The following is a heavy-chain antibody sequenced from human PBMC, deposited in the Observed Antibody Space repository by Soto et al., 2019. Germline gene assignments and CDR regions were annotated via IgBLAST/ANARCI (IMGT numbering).Heavy chain of an antibody. CDR3: AREGWYDFWSGYLYYYYGMDV. CDR1: GFTFSSYW. V-gene: IGHV3-7*03. J-gene: IGHJ6*02. Sequence: EVQLVESGGGLVQPGGSLRLSCAASGFTFSSYWMSWVRQAPGKGLEWVANIKQDGSEKYYVDSVKGRFTISRDNAKNSLYLQMNSLRAEDTAVYYCAREGWYDFWSGYLYYYYGMDVWGQGTTVTVSS. CDR2: IKQDGSEK. D-gene: IGHD3-3*01.